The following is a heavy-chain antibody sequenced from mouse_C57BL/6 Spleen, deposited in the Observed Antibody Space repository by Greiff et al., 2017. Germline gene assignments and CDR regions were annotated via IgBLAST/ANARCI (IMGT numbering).Heavy chain of an antibody. D-gene: IGHD1-1*01. Sequence: DVKLQESGPELVKPGASVKMSCKASGYTFTDYNMHWVKQSHGKSLEWIGYINPNNGGTSYNQKFKGKATLTVNKSSSTAYMELRSLTSEDSAVYYCARFYYYFDYWGQGTTLTVSS. CDR3: ARFYYYFDY. CDR2: INPNNGGT. V-gene: IGHV1-22*01. J-gene: IGHJ2*01. CDR1: GYTFTDYN.